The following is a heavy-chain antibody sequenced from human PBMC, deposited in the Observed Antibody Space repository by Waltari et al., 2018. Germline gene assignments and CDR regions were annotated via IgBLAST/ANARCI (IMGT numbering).Heavy chain of an antibody. J-gene: IGHJ2*01. CDR3: AVEYQLLYLFDL. CDR1: GGSISSYY. D-gene: IGHD2-2*02. V-gene: IGHV4-4*07. Sequence: QVQLQESGPGLVKPSETLSLTCTVSGGSISSYYWSWIRQPAGKGLEWIGRIYTSGSTNSTPSPKSRVTRSVDTSKNQFSLKLSSVTAADTAVYYCAVEYQLLYLFDLWGRGTLVTVSS. CDR2: IYTSGST.